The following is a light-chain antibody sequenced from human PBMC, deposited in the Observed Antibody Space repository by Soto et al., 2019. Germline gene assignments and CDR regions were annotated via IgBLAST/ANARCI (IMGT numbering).Light chain of an antibody. V-gene: IGLV2-14*01. CDR2: DVS. Sequence: QSVLTQPASVSGSPGQSITISCTGTSSDVGGYNYVSWYQQHPGKAPKLMIYDVSVRPSGVSNRFSGSKSGNTASLTISGLQAEDEADYYCSSYTSRSTLYVFGIGTQVTVL. CDR1: SSDVGGYNY. J-gene: IGLJ1*01. CDR3: SSYTSRSTLYV.